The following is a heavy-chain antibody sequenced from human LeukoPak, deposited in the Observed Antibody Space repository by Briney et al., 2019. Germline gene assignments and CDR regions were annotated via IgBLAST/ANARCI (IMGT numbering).Heavy chain of an antibody. Sequence: GGSLKLSCAASGFTFSGSAVHWVRQASGKGLEWVGRIRNKPNSYATAYAASVKGRFTISRDDSKNTAYLQMNSLETEDTAVYYCAKDWGQVPASISGHWGQGTLVTVSS. D-gene: IGHD2-2*01. CDR2: IRNKPNSYAT. J-gene: IGHJ1*01. CDR1: GFTFSGSA. V-gene: IGHV3-73*01. CDR3: AKDWGQVPASISGH.